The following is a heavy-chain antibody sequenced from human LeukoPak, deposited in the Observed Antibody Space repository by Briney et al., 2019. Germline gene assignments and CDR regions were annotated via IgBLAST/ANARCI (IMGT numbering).Heavy chain of an antibody. CDR3: ARRYSSSWYVGFFDP. D-gene: IGHD6-13*01. CDR1: GASIRNYY. Sequence: SETLSLTCTVSGASIRNYYWSWIRQSPGKGLEWIGYIYYSGSTNYNPSLESRVAMSVDTSKNQFSLRLSSVTVADTAIYYCARRYSSSWYVGFFDPWGQGTLVTVSS. CDR2: IYYSGST. V-gene: IGHV4-59*08. J-gene: IGHJ5*02.